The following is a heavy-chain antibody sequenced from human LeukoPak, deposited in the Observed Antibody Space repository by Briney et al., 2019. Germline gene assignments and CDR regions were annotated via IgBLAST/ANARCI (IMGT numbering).Heavy chain of an antibody. CDR1: GYSISSGYY. J-gene: IGHJ4*02. D-gene: IGHD5-12*01. V-gene: IGHV4-61*01. CDR3: ARDGYGGVDY. Sequence: PSETLSLTCTVSGYSISSGYYWSWIRQPPGKGLEWIGYIYYSGSTNYNPSLKSRVTISVDTSKNQFSLKLNSVTAADTAVYYCARDGYGGVDYWGQGTLVTVSS. CDR2: IYYSGST.